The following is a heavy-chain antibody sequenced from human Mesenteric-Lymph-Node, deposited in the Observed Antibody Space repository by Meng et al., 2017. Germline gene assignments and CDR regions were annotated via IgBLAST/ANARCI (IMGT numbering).Heavy chain of an antibody. D-gene: IGHD3-9*01. CDR2: ISGGADRT. J-gene: IGHJ6*02. V-gene: IGHV3-23*01. Sequence: GGSLRLSCVASGFSFNTFEMSWVRQAPGKGLEWVSFISGGADRTYYADSVKGRFISSRDNSKNMLYLQMNSLRAEDTAVYYCARDFMDTYYDILTGYWYYYYYYGMDVWGQGTTVTVSS. CDR3: ARDFMDTYYDILTGYWYYYYYYGMDV. CDR1: GFSFNTFE.